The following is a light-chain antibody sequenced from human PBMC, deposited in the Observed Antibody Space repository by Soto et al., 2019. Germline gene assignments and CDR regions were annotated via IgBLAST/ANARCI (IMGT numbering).Light chain of an antibody. CDR3: QTWAAGSSWV. CDR2: VNSDGSH. CDR1: SGHSSYP. J-gene: IGLJ3*02. Sequence: QSVLTQSPSASASLRASVKLTCTLSSGHSSYPIAWHQQLPEKSPRFLMKVNSDGSHTKGDGIPDRFSGSSSGAERYLTISSLQSEDEADYYCQTWAAGSSWVFGGGTKLTVL. V-gene: IGLV4-69*01.